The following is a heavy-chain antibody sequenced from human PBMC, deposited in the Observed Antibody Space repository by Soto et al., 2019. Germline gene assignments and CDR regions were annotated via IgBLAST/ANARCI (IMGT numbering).Heavy chain of an antibody. CDR2: IIPILGIA. CDR1: GGTFSSYT. J-gene: IGHJ6*02. D-gene: IGHD3-10*01. Sequence: SVKVSCKASGGTFSSYTISWVRQAPGQGLEWMGRIIPILGIANYAQKFQGRVTITADKSTSTAYMELSSLRSEDTAVYYCAREGGFNIQDDYYYYGLDVWGQGTPVTVSS. V-gene: IGHV1-69*04. CDR3: AREGGFNIQDDYYYYGLDV.